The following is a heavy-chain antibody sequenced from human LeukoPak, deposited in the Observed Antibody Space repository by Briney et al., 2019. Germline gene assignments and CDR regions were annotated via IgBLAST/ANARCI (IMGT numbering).Heavy chain of an antibody. Sequence: SQTLSLTCAISGDSVSSNSAAWNWIRQSPSRGLEWLGRTYYRSKWYNDYAGSVKSRITIDPDTSKNQFSLQLNSVTPEDTAVYYCARDRRSSSGWYSNFDYWGQGTLVTVSS. CDR2: TYYRSKWYN. J-gene: IGHJ4*02. CDR3: ARDRRSSSGWYSNFDY. CDR1: GDSVSSNSAA. V-gene: IGHV6-1*01. D-gene: IGHD6-19*01.